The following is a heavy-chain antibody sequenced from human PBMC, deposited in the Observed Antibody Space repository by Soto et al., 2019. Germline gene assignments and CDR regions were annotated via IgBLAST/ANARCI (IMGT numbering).Heavy chain of an antibody. V-gene: IGHV1-69*08. Sequence: QVQLVQSGAEVKKPGSSVKVSCKASGGTFSTYTITWVRQAPGQGLEWMGRIIPIIGMINYAQKFQGRVTISADNFTGTAYMELTGLRSDDTAVYYCAGDPDSHYNDSHASSYPWGQGTLVTVSS. D-gene: IGHD3-22*01. J-gene: IGHJ5*02. CDR3: AGDPDSHYNDSHASSYP. CDR1: GGTFSTYT. CDR2: IIPIIGMI.